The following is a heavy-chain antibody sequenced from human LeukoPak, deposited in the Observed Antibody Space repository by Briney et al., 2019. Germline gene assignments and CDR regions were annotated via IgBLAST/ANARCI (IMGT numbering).Heavy chain of an antibody. V-gene: IGHV3-30*02. J-gene: IGHJ4*02. Sequence: PGGSLRLSCAASGFTFSSYGMHWVRQAPGKGLEWVAFIRYDGSNKYYADSVKGRFTISRDNSKNTLYLQMNSLRAEDTAVYYCASIYYDSSGYYFFAFDYWGQGTLVTVSP. CDR3: ASIYYDSSGYYFFAFDY. CDR2: IRYDGSNK. CDR1: GFTFSSYG. D-gene: IGHD3-22*01.